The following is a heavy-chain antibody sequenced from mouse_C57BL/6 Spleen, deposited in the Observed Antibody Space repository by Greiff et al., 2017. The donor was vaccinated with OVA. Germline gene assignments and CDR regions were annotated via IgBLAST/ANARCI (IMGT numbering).Heavy chain of an antibody. D-gene: IGHD1-1*01. V-gene: IGHV1-15*01. Sequence: VQLVESGAELVRPGASVTLSCKASGYTFTDYEMHWVKQTPVHGLEWIGAIDPETGGTAYNQKFKGKAILTADKSSSTAYMELRSLTSEDSAVYYCTIPSSFYYYGSSSDYWGQGTTLTVSS. J-gene: IGHJ2*01. CDR1: GYTFTDYE. CDR3: TIPSSFYYYGSSSDY. CDR2: IDPETGGT.